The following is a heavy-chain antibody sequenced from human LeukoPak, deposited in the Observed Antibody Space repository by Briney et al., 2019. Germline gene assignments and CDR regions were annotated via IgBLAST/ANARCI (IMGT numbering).Heavy chain of an antibody. D-gene: IGHD2-15*01. CDR2: IYPGDSDT. V-gene: IGHV5-51*01. J-gene: IGHJ5*02. CDR3: ARRPIYCGGGSCYGSNWFDP. CDR1: GYSFTSYW. Sequence: PGESLKISCKGSGYSFTSYWIGWVRPMPGKGLAWMGIIYPGDSDTRYSPSFQGQVNISADQFISTAYLQWSSLKASDTAMYYCARRPIYCGGGSCYGSNWFDPWGQGTLVTVSS.